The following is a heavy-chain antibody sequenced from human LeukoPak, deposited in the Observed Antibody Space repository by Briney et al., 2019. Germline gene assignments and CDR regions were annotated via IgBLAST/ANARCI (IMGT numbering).Heavy chain of an antibody. J-gene: IGHJ3*02. CDR2: IWYGGSNK. CDR3: ARLTYDSSRGLDAFDI. D-gene: IGHD3-22*01. Sequence: PGRSLRLSCAASGFTFSSYGMHWVRQAPGKGLEWVAVIWYGGSNKYYADSVKGRFTISRDNSKNTLYLQMNSLRAEDTAEYYCARLTYDSSRGLDAFDIWGQGTLVTVSS. V-gene: IGHV3-33*08. CDR1: GFTFSSYG.